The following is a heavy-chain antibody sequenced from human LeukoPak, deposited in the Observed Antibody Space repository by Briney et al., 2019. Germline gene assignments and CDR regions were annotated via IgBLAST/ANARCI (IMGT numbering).Heavy chain of an antibody. CDR1: GFTVSSNY. CDR3: ARDLGSSFHFDY. J-gene: IGHJ4*02. V-gene: IGHV3-53*01. CDR2: IYSGGST. D-gene: IGHD6-6*01. Sequence: GGSLRLSCAASGFTVSSNYMSWVRQAPGKGLEWVSVIYSGGSTYYADSVKGRFTISRDNSKNTLYLQMNSLRAEDTAVYYCARDLGSSFHFDYWGQGTLVTVSS.